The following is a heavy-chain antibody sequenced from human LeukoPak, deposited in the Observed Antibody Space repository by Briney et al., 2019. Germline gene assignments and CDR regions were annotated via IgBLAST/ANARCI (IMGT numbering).Heavy chain of an antibody. D-gene: IGHD4-23*01. V-gene: IGHV1-18*01. J-gene: IGHJ4*02. Sequence: GASVKVSCKASGYTLTSYDITWVRQAPGQGLEWMGWISAHKGYTKYSQRVQGRVVLTADTSTTTAYMELRSLRSDDTAVYYCARGGVDDYGGNGPFDYWGQGTLVTVSP. CDR1: GYTLTSYD. CDR2: ISAHKGYT. CDR3: ARGGVDDYGGNGPFDY.